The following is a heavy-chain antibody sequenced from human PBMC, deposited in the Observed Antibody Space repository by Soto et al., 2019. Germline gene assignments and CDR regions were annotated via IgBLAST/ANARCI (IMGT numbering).Heavy chain of an antibody. CDR2: IIPIFGTA. Sequence: GASVKVSCKASGGTFSSYAISWVRQAPGQGLEWMGGIIPIFGTANYAQKFQGRVTITADESTSTAYMELSSLRSEDTAVHYCARVLRSGVVPAAILYSSGWPPFGQYGMDVWGQGTTVTVSS. D-gene: IGHD2-2*02. V-gene: IGHV1-69*13. CDR1: GGTFSSYA. J-gene: IGHJ6*02. CDR3: ARVLRSGVVPAAILYSSGWPPFGQYGMDV.